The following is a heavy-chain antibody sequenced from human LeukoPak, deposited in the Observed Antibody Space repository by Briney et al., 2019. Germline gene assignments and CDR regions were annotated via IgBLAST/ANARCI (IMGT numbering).Heavy chain of an antibody. CDR3: AKGGAAADNYWYFDL. CDR2: ISWNRGSI. J-gene: IGHJ2*01. Sequence: QAGRSLRFSCAASGFTFDDYGMHRVRQAPGKGLEWVSGISWNRGSIGYADSVKGRFTISRDTAKNSLYLQMNSLRPEDTALYYCAKGGAAADNYWYFDLWGRGTLVTVSS. D-gene: IGHD6-13*01. CDR1: GFTFDDYG. V-gene: IGHV3-9*01.